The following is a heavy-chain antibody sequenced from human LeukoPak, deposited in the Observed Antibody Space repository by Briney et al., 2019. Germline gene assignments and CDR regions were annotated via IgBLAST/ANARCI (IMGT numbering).Heavy chain of an antibody. CDR2: VFDSGRT. CDR3: TTMKRGNIFGYFDF. V-gene: IGHV4-59*11. J-gene: IGHJ4*02. Sequence: SEALSLPCTVSGGSLTTHHWNWIRQTPGKGLEWIGYVFDSGRTKENPQVKSRVTLSADTSKNQLALRLSSVTAADTAVYYCTTMKRGNIFGYFDFWGQGILVTVSS. D-gene: IGHD5-18*01. CDR1: GGSLTTHH.